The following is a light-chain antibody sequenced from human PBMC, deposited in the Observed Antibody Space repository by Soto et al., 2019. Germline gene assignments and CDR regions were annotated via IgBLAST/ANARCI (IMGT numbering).Light chain of an antibody. Sequence: DIQMTQSPSTLSGSVGDRVTITCRASKTISSWLAWYQQKPGKAPKLLIYKASTLKSGVPSRFSGSGSGTEFTLTISSLQPDDVATYYCQHYNSYSEAFGPGTKVELK. V-gene: IGKV1-5*03. CDR1: KTISSW. CDR3: QHYNSYSEA. J-gene: IGKJ1*01. CDR2: KAS.